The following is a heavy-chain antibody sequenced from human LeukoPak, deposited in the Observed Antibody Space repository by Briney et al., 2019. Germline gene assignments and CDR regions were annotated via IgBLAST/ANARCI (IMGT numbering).Heavy chain of an antibody. V-gene: IGHV3-74*01. CDR3: ARDPLVYDFWSGYYENYYYGMDV. CDR1: GFSVSGNW. J-gene: IGHJ6*02. CDR2: INSDGSST. D-gene: IGHD3-3*01. Sequence: PGGSLRLSCAASGFSVSGNWMHWVRQAPGKGLVWVSRINSDGSSTSYADSVKGRFTISRDNAKNTLYLQMNSLRAEDTAVYYCARDPLVYDFWSGYYENYYYGMDVWGQGTTVTVSS.